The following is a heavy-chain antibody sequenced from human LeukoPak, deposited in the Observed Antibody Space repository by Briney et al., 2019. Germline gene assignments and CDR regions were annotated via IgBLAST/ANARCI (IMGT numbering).Heavy chain of an antibody. CDR3: ARDPDDFSNLEYFHH. J-gene: IGHJ1*01. V-gene: IGHV3-66*02. CDR2: IYNDGST. Sequence: GGSLRLSCAASGFIVSSNYMSWVRQAPGKGLEWVTIIYNDGSTYYADSVKGRFTVSRDNSKSTLYLLINTLRAEDSAVYYCARDPDDFSNLEYFHHWGQGTLVTVSS. CDR1: GFIVSSNY. D-gene: IGHD4-11*01.